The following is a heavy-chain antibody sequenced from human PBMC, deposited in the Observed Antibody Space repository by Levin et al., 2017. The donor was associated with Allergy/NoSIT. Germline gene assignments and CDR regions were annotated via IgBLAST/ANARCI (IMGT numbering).Heavy chain of an antibody. CDR3: ARGPDI. CDR2: ISTTGSYI. Sequence: LSLTCVASGFTFSISTMSWVRQAPGKGLEWVSFISTTGSYIFYADSVKGRFTISRDNAKNSVYLQMDRLRVEDTAVYYCARGPDIWGQGAGVTVS. CDR1: GFTFSIST. J-gene: IGHJ3*02. V-gene: IGHV3-21*06.